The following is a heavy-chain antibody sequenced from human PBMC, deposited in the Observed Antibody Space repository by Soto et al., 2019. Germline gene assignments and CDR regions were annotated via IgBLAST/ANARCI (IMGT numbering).Heavy chain of an antibody. CDR1: GLTFSSYS. Sequence: GGSLRLSCAASGLTFSSYSMNWVRQAPGKGLEWVSTISSSSSYIYYADSVKGRFTISRDNAKNSLYLQMNSLRAEDTAVYYCARDRSDYYYDSSGYPLDFDYWGQGTLVTVSS. J-gene: IGHJ4*02. V-gene: IGHV3-21*01. D-gene: IGHD3-22*01. CDR2: ISSSSSYI. CDR3: ARDRSDYYYDSSGYPLDFDY.